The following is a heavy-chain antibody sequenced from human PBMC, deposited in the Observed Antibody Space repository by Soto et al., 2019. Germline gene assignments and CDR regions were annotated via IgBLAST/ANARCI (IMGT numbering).Heavy chain of an antibody. Sequence: SLRLSCAASGFTVSSDYMSWVRQAPGKGLEWVSVIYSGGSTYYADSVKGRFTISRDNSKNTLYLQMNSLRAEDTAVYYCASSYNWNYGDAFDIWGQGTMVTVSS. J-gene: IGHJ3*02. CDR2: IYSGGST. D-gene: IGHD1-7*01. CDR1: GFTVSSDY. CDR3: ASSYNWNYGDAFDI. V-gene: IGHV3-66*01.